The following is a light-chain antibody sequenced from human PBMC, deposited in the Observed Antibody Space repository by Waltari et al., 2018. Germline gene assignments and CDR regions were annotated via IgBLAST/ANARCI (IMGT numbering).Light chain of an antibody. CDR2: KAT. CDR3: SLYMGSGIWV. Sequence: QTVVTQEPSLSVSPGGTVTLTCALSSGSVSPTSYATWYRQTPGQAPRTILYKATTRSSGVPDRFSGSILGNKAALTITGAQADDESDYYCSLYMGSGIWVFGGGTKLTVL. CDR1: SGSVSPTSY. V-gene: IGLV8-61*01. J-gene: IGLJ3*02.